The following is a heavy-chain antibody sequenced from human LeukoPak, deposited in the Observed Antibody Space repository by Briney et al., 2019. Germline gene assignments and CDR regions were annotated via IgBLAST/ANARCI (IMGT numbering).Heavy chain of an antibody. CDR2: VNTVSSYI. Sequence: PGGSLRLSCAASGLTFSDYSMNWVRQAPGKGLEWVASVNTVSSYIYYADSTRGRFTISRDNAKNSLFLQMNSLRAEDTAAYYCSRLRRNSDRSDVFYYYDHWGQGTLVTVSS. J-gene: IGHJ4*02. D-gene: IGHD3-22*01. CDR1: GLTFSDYS. V-gene: IGHV3-21*01. CDR3: SRLRRNSDRSDVFYYYDH.